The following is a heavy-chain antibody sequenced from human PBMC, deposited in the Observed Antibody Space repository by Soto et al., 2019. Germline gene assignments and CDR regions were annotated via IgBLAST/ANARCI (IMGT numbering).Heavy chain of an antibody. Sequence: KPSETLSLTCTVSGGSISSSSYYWGWIRQPPGKGLEWIGSIYYSGSTYYNPSLKSRLTMSIDTSKNEFSLRLNSVTAADTAVYYCAGQTFTIAAASYGRSNWFDPWGPGTLVTVSS. D-gene: IGHD6-25*01. V-gene: IGHV4-39*01. CDR3: AGQTFTIAAASYGRSNWFDP. CDR2: IYYSGST. J-gene: IGHJ5*02. CDR1: GGSISSSSYY.